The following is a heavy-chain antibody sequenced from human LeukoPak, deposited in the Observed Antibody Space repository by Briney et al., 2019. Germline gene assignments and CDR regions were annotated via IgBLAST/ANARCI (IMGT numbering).Heavy chain of an antibody. CDR2: INHSGST. J-gene: IGHJ4*02. CDR1: GGSSSGYY. V-gene: IGHV4-34*01. D-gene: IGHD3-22*01. Sequence: TSETLSLTCAVYGGSSSGYYWSWIRQPPGKGLEWIGEINHSGSTNYNPSLKSRVTISVDTSKNQFSLKLSSVTAADTAVYYCARARHYYYDSSGYVNWGQGTLVTVSS. CDR3: ARARHYYYDSSGYVN.